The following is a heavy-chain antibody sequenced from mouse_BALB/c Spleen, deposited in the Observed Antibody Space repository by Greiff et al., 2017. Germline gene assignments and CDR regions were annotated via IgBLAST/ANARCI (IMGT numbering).Heavy chain of an antibody. V-gene: IGHV5-9-4*01. D-gene: IGHD1-1*01. CDR1: GFTFSSYA. J-gene: IGHJ2*01. Sequence: EVKLVESGGGLVKPGGSLKLSCAASGFTFSSYAMSWVRQSPEKRLEWVAEISSGGSYTYYPDTVTGRFTIARDNAKNTLYLEMSSLRSEDTAMYYCARDYYYGSSTTGFDYWGQGTTLTVSS. CDR3: ARDYYYGSSTTGFDY. CDR2: ISSGGSYT.